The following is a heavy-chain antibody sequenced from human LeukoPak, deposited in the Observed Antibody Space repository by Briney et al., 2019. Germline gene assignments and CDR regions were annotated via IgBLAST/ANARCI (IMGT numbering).Heavy chain of an antibody. CDR3: ARRREQQTELDSYYYMDV. Sequence: ASVKVSCKASGYTFTSYAMNWVRQAPGQGLEWMGWINTNTGNPAYAQGFTGRFVFSLDTSVSTAYLQISSLKAEDTAVYYCARRREQQTELDSYYYMDVWGKGTTVTVSS. V-gene: IGHV7-4-1*02. CDR1: GYTFTSYA. D-gene: IGHD6-13*01. J-gene: IGHJ6*03. CDR2: INTNTGNP.